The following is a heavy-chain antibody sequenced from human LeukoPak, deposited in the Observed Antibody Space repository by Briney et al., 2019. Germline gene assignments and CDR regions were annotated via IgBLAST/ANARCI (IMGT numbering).Heavy chain of an antibody. J-gene: IGHJ4*02. CDR2: INRETNVRTA. CDR3: TTVLHYYGISGYQTSFDY. D-gene: IGHD3-22*01. Sequence: GGALRLSCAAPGLPLNYALMSWVRQAPGRGLEWVGRINRETNVRTADYSAPVKGSFTISRDDSKNTLFLQMNSLKTEDTAVYYCTTVLHYYGISGYQTSFDYWGQGTLVTVSS. CDR1: GLPLNYAL. V-gene: IGHV3-15*01.